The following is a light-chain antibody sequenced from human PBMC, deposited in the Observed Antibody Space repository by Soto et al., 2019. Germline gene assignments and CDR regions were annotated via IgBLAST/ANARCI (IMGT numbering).Light chain of an antibody. V-gene: IGKV3-15*01. CDR2: DAS. Sequence: EIVLTQSPATLSLSPGERATLSCRASQSVSSYLAWYQQKPGQAPRLLIYDASNRATGIPARFSGSGSGTEFTLTISSLQSEDFAVYYCQQYHKWPITFGQGTRLEIK. J-gene: IGKJ5*01. CDR1: QSVSSY. CDR3: QQYHKWPIT.